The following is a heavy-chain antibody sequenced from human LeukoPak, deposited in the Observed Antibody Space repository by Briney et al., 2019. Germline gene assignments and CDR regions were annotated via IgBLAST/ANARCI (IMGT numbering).Heavy chain of an antibody. J-gene: IGHJ4*02. CDR2: ISYDGSNK. D-gene: IGHD2-15*01. CDR1: GFTFSSYG. V-gene: IGHV3-30*18. Sequence: PGGSLRLSCAASGFTFSSYGMHWVRQAPGKGLEWVAVISYDGSNKYYADSVKGRFTISRDNSKNTLYLQMNSLKAEDTAVYYCAKRYCSGGSCSYFDYWGQGTLVTVSS. CDR3: AKRYCSGGSCSYFDY.